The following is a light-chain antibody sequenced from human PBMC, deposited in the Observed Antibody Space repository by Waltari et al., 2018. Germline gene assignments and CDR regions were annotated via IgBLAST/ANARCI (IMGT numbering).Light chain of an antibody. Sequence: DIVMNQSPDSLAVSLGARATINCTSRQSLLYRSNNKNSLAWYQQKPGQPPKLLIYWASSRESGVPDRFSASGSGTDFTLTISSLQAEDVAVYYCQQYYSTPLTFGGGTKVEIK. CDR2: WAS. CDR1: QSLLYRSNNKNS. J-gene: IGKJ4*01. CDR3: QQYYSTPLT. V-gene: IGKV4-1*01.